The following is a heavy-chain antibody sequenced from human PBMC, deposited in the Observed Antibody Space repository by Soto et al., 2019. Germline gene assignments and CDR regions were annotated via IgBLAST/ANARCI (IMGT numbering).Heavy chain of an antibody. V-gene: IGHV1-18*01. Sequence: GASVKVSCKASGYTFTSYGISWVRQAPGQGLEWMGWISAYNGNTNYAQKLQGRVTMTTDTSTSTAYMELRSLRSDDTAVYYCARTLQDIVVVPAEYNWFDPWGQGTLGTVSS. CDR1: GYTFTSYG. J-gene: IGHJ5*02. CDR3: ARTLQDIVVVPAEYNWFDP. D-gene: IGHD2-2*01. CDR2: ISAYNGNT.